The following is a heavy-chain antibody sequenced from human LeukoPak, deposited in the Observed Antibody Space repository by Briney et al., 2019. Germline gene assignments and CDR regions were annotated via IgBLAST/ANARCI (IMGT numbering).Heavy chain of an antibody. Sequence: PGGSLRLSCAASGFTFSSYGMHWVRQAPGKGLEWVAFIRYDGSNKYYADSVKGRFTISRDNSKNTLYLQMNSLRAEDTAVYYCAKDQEVRGVISGIFDYWGQGTLVTVSS. CDR1: GFTFSSYG. J-gene: IGHJ4*02. CDR2: IRYDGSNK. D-gene: IGHD3-10*01. V-gene: IGHV3-30*02. CDR3: AKDQEVRGVISGIFDY.